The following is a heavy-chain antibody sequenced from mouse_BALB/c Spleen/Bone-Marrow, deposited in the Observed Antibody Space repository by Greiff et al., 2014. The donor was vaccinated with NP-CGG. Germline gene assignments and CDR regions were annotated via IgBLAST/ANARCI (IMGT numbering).Heavy chain of an antibody. CDR2: ISSGGSYT. J-gene: IGHJ3*01. V-gene: IGHV5-6*01. CDR1: GFTFSSYG. CDR3: ARQDYDWFAY. Sequence: EVKLVESGGDLVKPGGSLKLSCVASGFTFSSYGMSWVRQTPDKRLEWVATISSGGSYTYYPDSVKGRFTISRDNAKNTLYLQMSSLKSEDTAMYYCARQDYDWFAYWGQGTLVTVSA. D-gene: IGHD2-4*01.